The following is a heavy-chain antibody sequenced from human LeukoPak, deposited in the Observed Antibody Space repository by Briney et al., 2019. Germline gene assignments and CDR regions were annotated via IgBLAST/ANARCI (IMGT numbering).Heavy chain of an antibody. V-gene: IGHV3-7*01. CDR2: INHNGNVN. CDR3: ARVGALDDYGDSSPFDY. Sequence: GGSLRLSCAASGFTFSSYWMNWARQAPGKGLEWVASINHNGNVNYYADSVKGRFTISRDNSKNTLYLQMNSLRAEDTAVYYCARVGALDDYGDSSPFDYWGQGTLVTVSS. CDR1: GFTFSSYW. D-gene: IGHD4-17*01. J-gene: IGHJ4*02.